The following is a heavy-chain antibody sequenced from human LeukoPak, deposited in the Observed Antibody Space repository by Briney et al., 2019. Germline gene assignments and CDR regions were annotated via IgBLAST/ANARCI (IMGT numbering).Heavy chain of an antibody. Sequence: PGGSLRLSCAASGFIFSRYGFHWVRQAPGKGLEWVAFISDSGGDKWYADSVKGRLTISRDKSKNTVNLQMSSLRVEDTALYYCARDGGSESYALDYWGQGTQVTVSS. D-gene: IGHD3-10*01. V-gene: IGHV3-30*02. CDR3: ARDGGSESYALDY. J-gene: IGHJ4*02. CDR2: ISDSGGDK. CDR1: GFIFSRYG.